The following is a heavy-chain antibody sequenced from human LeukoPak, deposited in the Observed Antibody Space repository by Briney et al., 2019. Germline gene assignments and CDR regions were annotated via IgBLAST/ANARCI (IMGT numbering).Heavy chain of an antibody. J-gene: IGHJ4*02. V-gene: IGHV3-30-3*01. Sequence: GGSLRLSCATSGFTFTTYAMQWVRQAPGKGLEWVAVISSDGNKKNYADSVKGRFTISKDSSKNTLYLQMNTLRAGDTALYYCARDVGRDTITTEIEYWGQGTLVTVSS. D-gene: IGHD4-11*01. CDR3: ARDVGRDTITTEIEY. CDR1: GFTFTTYA. CDR2: ISSDGNKK.